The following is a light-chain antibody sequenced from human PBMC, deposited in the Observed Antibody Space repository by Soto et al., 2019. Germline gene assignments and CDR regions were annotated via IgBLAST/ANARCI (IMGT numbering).Light chain of an antibody. CDR2: GAS. Sequence: ETVMTQSPATLSVSPGERATLSCRASQSVDTNLAWYQQKPGQAPRLLIYGASTRATDITARFSGSGSGTEFTLTISSLQSEDFAVYYCQQYNNWPPYTFAQGTKLEIK. J-gene: IGKJ2*01. CDR3: QQYNNWPPYT. V-gene: IGKV3-15*01. CDR1: QSVDTN.